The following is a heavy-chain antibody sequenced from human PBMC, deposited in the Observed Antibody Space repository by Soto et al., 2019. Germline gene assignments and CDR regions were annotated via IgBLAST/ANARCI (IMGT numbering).Heavy chain of an antibody. Sequence: PGGSLRLSCVVSGFSFSDYYMSWIRQAPGKGLEWISYISNTGSTKYYADSVKGRFTISRDNAKNSLYLQMNSLRGEDTAVYYCARDYYGDYILDYWGQGTLVTVPQ. D-gene: IGHD4-17*01. CDR1: GFSFSDYY. CDR3: ARDYYGDYILDY. V-gene: IGHV3-11*01. CDR2: ISNTGSTK. J-gene: IGHJ4*02.